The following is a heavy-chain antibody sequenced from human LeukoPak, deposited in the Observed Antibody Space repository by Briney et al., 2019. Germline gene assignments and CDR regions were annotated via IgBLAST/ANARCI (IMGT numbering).Heavy chain of an antibody. CDR1: GGTFSSYA. CDR2: IIPIFGTA. Sequence: SVKVSCKASGGTFSSYAISWVRQAPGQGLEWMGGIIPIFGTANYAQKFQGRVTITTDESTSTAYMELSSLRSENTAVYYCARDRVMVAATRVVPYNWFDPWGQGTLVTVSS. J-gene: IGHJ5*02. V-gene: IGHV1-69*05. D-gene: IGHD2-15*01. CDR3: ARDRVMVAATRVVPYNWFDP.